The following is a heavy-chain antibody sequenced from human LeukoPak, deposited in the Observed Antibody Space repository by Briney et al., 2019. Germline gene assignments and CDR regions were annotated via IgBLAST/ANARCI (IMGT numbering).Heavy chain of an antibody. CDR2: IYYSGST. Sequence: PSETLSLTCTVSGGSISSSSYYWGWIRQPPGKGLEWIGSIYYSGSTYYNPSLKSRVIISVDTSKNQFSLKLSSVTAADTAVSYCARPLGSGWKPFDYWGQGTLVTVSS. D-gene: IGHD6-19*01. J-gene: IGHJ4*02. V-gene: IGHV4-39*01. CDR1: GGSISSSSYY. CDR3: ARPLGSGWKPFDY.